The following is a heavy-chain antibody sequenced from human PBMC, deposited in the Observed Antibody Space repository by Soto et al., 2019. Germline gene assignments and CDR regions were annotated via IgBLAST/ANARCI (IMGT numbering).Heavy chain of an antibody. CDR2: IYYSGST. D-gene: IGHD4-17*01. Sequence: SETLSLTCTVSGGSISSGGYYWSWIRQHPGKGLEWIGYIYYSGSTYYNPSLKSRVTISVDTSKNQFSLKLSSVTAADTAVYYCVRESPSYGPDYWGQGTLVTVSS. CDR3: VRESPSYGPDY. J-gene: IGHJ4*02. V-gene: IGHV4-31*03. CDR1: GGSISSGGYY.